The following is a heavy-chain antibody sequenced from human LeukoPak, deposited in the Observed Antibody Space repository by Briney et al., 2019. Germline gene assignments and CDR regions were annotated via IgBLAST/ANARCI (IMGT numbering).Heavy chain of an antibody. CDR1: GFTFSNYW. V-gene: IGHV3-74*01. D-gene: IGHD5-18*01. CDR3: ARGSGTAMVLFYYFDY. Sequence: GGSLRLSCAASGFTFSNYWMHWVRQAPGKGLVWVSRINSDGINTSYADSVKGRFTISRDNAKNSLYLQMNTLRAEDTAVYYCARGSGTAMVLFYYFDYWGQGTLVTVSS. CDR2: INSDGINT. J-gene: IGHJ4*02.